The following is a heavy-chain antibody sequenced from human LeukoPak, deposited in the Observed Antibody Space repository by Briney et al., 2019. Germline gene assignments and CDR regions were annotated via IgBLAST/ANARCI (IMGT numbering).Heavy chain of an antibody. CDR1: GYTFTGYY. D-gene: IGHD6-19*01. J-gene: IGHJ5*02. V-gene: IGHV1-2*02. CDR3: ARDRSEQWLTRRPNWFDP. Sequence: ASVKVSCKASGYTFTGYYMHWVRQAPGQGLEWMGWINPNSGGTSYAQKFQGRVTMTRDMSTSTVYMELSSLRSEDTAVYYCARDRSEQWLTRRPNWFDPWGQGTLVTVSS. CDR2: INPNSGGT.